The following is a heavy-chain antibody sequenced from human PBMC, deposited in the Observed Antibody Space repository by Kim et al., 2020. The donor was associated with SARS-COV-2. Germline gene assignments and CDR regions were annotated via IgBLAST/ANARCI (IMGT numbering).Heavy chain of an antibody. CDR2: ISWNGGSI. CDR3: ARDSARTPMAMMDY. J-gene: IGHJ4*02. Sequence: GGSLRLSCTASGFSFGDYAMQWVRQVPGKGLEWVSAISWNGGSIGYADSVKGRFTISRDNAKNSLYLLMNSLRAEDTALYYCARDSARTPMAMMDYWGQGTLVTVPS. V-gene: IGHV3-9*01. D-gene: IGHD5-12*01. CDR1: GFSFGDYA.